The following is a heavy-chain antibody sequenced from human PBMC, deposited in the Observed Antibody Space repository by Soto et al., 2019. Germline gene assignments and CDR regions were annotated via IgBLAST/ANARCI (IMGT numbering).Heavy chain of an antibody. CDR2: ISGSGGST. CDR1: GFTFSSYA. CDR3: AKDLIVVVVAANGN. V-gene: IGHV3-23*01. D-gene: IGHD2-15*01. J-gene: IGHJ4*02. Sequence: GGSLRLSCAASGFTFSSYAMSWVRQAPGKGLEWVSAISGSGGSTYYADSVKGRFTISRDNSKNTLYLQMNSLRAEDTAVYYCAKDLIVVVVAANGNWGQGTLVTVSS.